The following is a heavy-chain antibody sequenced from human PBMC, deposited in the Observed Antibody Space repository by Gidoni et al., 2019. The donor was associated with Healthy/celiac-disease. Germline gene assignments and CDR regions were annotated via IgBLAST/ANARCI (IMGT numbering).Heavy chain of an antibody. J-gene: IGHJ4*02. CDR1: GFTFSTYG. CDR3: VKGSDSSGYFALDN. Sequence: QVQLLESGGGVVQPGRYLRLSCAASGFTFSTYGMHWVRQDPGKGLEWVALISYDGSNKNYADSVKGRFTISRDNSKNTLYLQMNSLRAEDTAVHYCVKGSDSSGYFALDNWGQGTLVTVSS. V-gene: IGHV3-30*18. D-gene: IGHD3-22*01. CDR2: ISYDGSNK.